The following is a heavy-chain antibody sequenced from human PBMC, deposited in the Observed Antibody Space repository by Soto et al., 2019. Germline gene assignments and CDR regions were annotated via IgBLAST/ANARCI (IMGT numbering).Heavy chain of an antibody. J-gene: IGHJ4*02. CDR2: IRSKAYGGTT. Sequence: ESGGGLVQPGRSLRLSCTASGFTFGDYAMSWFRQAPGKGLEWVGFIRSKAYGGTTEYAASVKGRFTISRDDSKSIAYLQMNSLKTEDTAVYYCTRGSTLGLYQLTLAPDYWGQGTLVTVSS. CDR3: TRGSTLGLYQLTLAPDY. D-gene: IGHD2-2*01. V-gene: IGHV3-49*03. CDR1: GFTFGDYA.